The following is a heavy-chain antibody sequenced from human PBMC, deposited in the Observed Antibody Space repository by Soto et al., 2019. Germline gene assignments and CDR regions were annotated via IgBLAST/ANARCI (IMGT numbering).Heavy chain of an antibody. CDR1: GFTFTSSA. D-gene: IGHD3-10*01. CDR2: IVVGSGNT. CDR3: AANSRKLLWFGELGYYYYGMDV. V-gene: IGHV1-58*01. Sequence: ASVKVSCKASGFTFTSSAVQWVRQARGQRLEWIGWIVVGSGNTNYAQKFQERVTITRDMSTSTAYMELSSLRSEDTAVYYCAANSRKLLWFGELGYYYYGMDVWGQGTTVTVSS. J-gene: IGHJ6*02.